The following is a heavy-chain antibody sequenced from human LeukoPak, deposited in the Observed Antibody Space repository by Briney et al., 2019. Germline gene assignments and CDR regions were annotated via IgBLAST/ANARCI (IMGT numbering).Heavy chain of an antibody. CDR1: GGTFSNYA. D-gene: IGHD2-15*01. CDR3: ARDRICSGGSCYSYYYYYGMDV. J-gene: IGHJ6*02. Sequence: SVKISCKASGGTFSNYAISWVRQAPGQGLEWMGGIIPIFGTANYAQKFQGRVTITADESTSTAYMELSSLRSEDTAVYYCARDRICSGGSCYSYYYYYGMDVWGQGTTVTVSS. V-gene: IGHV1-69*13. CDR2: IIPIFGTA.